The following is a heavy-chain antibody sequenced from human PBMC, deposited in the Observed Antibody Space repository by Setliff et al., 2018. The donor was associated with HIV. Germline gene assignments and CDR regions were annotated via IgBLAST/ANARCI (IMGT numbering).Heavy chain of an antibody. CDR1: GFTFSFYG. J-gene: IGHJ2*01. CDR3: ARDPYPYFADGDWYFDL. Sequence: LRLSCAASGFTFSFYGMHWVREAPGKGQEWVTFIQYGGNNKRYAESVKGRFTISRDNAKNSLYLQMNSLRAEDTAVYYCARDPYPYFADGDWYFDLWGRGTLVTVAS. D-gene: IGHD2-21*01. V-gene: IGHV3-33*05. CDR2: IQYGGNNK.